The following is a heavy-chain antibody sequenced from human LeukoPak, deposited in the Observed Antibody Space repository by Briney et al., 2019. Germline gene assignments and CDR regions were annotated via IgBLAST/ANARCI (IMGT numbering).Heavy chain of an antibody. V-gene: IGHV3-48*03. Sequence: GGSLRLSCAASGFTFSSYEMNWVRQAPGKGLEWVSYISSSGSTIYYADSVKGRFTISRDNAKNSLYLQMNSLRAEDTAVYYCARPARGLGAFDIWGQGTMVTVSS. D-gene: IGHD3-16*01. CDR3: ARPARGLGAFDI. CDR2: ISSSGSTI. CDR1: GFTFSSYE. J-gene: IGHJ3*02.